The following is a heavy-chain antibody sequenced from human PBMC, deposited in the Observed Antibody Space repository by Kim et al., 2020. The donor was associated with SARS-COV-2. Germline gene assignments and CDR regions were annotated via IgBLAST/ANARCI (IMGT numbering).Heavy chain of an antibody. CDR2: T. J-gene: IGHJ3*02. Sequence: TYYAGSVKGRLPISRDNSKNTLYLQMRSLRADDTALYYCAKDRPGGDAFDIWGQGTTVTVSS. CDR3: AKDRPGGDAFDI. V-gene: IGHV3-23*01. D-gene: IGHD3-16*01.